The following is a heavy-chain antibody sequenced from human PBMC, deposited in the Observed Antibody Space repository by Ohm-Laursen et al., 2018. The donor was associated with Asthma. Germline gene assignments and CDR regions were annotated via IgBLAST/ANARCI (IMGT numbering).Heavy chain of an antibody. CDR1: GFTFRNYA. D-gene: IGHD1-26*01. V-gene: IGHV3-23*01. J-gene: IGHJ6*02. CDR2: ISGSGGRT. Sequence: GSLRLSCSASGFTFRNYAMNWVRQAPGKGLEWVSGISGSGGRTYYADSVKGRFTISRDGSKNTLYLQMNSLRAEDTAVYYCAKVVVTGTYSASESYYYGMDVWGQGTTVTVSS. CDR3: AKVVVTGTYSASESYYYGMDV.